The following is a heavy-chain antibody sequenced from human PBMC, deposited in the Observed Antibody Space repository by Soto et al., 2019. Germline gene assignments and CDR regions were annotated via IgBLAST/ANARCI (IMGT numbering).Heavy chain of an antibody. CDR1: GFTFSSYG. J-gene: IGHJ6*02. V-gene: IGHV3-30*02. Sequence: GGSLRLSCAASGFTFSSYGMHWVRQAPGKGLEWVAVIWYDGSNKYYADSVKGRFTISRDNSKNTLYLQMNSLRAEDTAVYYCAKDENSSGWYSYYGMDVWSQGTTVTVSS. CDR3: AKDENSSGWYSYYGMDV. CDR2: IWYDGSNK. D-gene: IGHD6-19*01.